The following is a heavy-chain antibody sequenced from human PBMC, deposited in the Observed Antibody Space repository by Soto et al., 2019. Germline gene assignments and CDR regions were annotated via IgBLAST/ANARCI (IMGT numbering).Heavy chain of an antibody. V-gene: IGHV4-59*07. Sequence: SYTLSPASSVSGGSISSYYWIWIRQPPGKGREGSGYIYYSESPHYIPSLKRRVTISVDTSQTQFSMKLSSVSDADTAVYYCARTLPITSYYDSSGSRGGWYFDYWGQGTLVTVSS. CDR1: GGSISSYY. CDR2: IYYSESP. J-gene: IGHJ4*02. D-gene: IGHD3-22*01. CDR3: ARTLPITSYYDSSGSRGGWYFDY.